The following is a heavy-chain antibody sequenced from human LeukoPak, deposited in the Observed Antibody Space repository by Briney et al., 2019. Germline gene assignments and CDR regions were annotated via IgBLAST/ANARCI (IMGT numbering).Heavy chain of an antibody. D-gene: IGHD2-2*01. J-gene: IGHJ4*02. CDR1: GYTFTGYY. CDR2: INPNSGGT. V-gene: IGHV1-2*02. CDR3: ARDVGEYCSSTNCYASHY. Sequence: ASVKVSCKASGYTFTGYYMHWVRQAPGQGLEWMGWINPNSGGTNYAQNFQGRVTMTRDTPISTAYMELSRLRSDDTAGYYCARDVGEYCSSTNCYASHYWGQGTLVTVSS.